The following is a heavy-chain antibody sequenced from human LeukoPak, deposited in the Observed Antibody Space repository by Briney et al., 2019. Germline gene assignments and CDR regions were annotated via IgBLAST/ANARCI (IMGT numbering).Heavy chain of an antibody. CDR1: GGSISSSSYY. J-gene: IGHJ4*02. CDR3: ARRYLLGHFDY. CDR2: IYYSGST. Sequence: SETLSLTCTVSGGSISSSSYYWGWIRQPPGKGLEWIGSIYYSGSTYYNPSLKSRVTISVDTSKNQFSLTLSSVTAADTAVYYCARRYLLGHFDYWGQGTLVTVSS. D-gene: IGHD1-26*01. V-gene: IGHV4-39*01.